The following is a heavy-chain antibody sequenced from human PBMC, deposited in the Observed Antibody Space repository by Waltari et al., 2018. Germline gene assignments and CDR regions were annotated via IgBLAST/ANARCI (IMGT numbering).Heavy chain of an antibody. CDR1: GGTFSSSA. J-gene: IGHJ4*02. Sequence: QVQLVQSGAEVEKPGSSVKVSCQSSGGTFSSSAISWVRQAPGKGLEWRGGIIPIFGTANYAQKFQCRVTITADKSTSTAYMELSSLRSEDTAVYYCARDLVAAPGLMYYWGQGTLVTVSS. CDR3: ARDLVAAPGLMYY. D-gene: IGHD2-15*01. V-gene: IGHV1-69*14. CDR2: IIPIFGTA.